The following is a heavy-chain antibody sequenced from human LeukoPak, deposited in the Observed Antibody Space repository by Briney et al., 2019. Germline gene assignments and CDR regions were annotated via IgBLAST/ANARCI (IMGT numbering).Heavy chain of an antibody. CDR3: ARLHASRAEEFDP. CDR1: GGSISGYY. V-gene: IGHV4-59*03. CDR2: IYSSGRA. J-gene: IGHJ5*02. Sequence: PSETLSLTCTVSGGSISGYYWSWIRQPPGKGLDWIGYIYSSGRASDNPSLISRVTILVDTSKNQFSLTLTSVTAADTAVYYCARLHASRAEEFDPWGQGTLVTVSS. D-gene: IGHD3-16*01.